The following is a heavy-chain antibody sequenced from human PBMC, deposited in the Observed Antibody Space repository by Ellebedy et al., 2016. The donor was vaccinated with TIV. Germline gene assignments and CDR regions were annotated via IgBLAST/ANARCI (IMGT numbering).Heavy chain of an antibody. J-gene: IGHJ4*02. V-gene: IGHV4-39*01. CDR1: NASISSTTHY. CDR2: IYNTRTA. Sequence: GSLRLXCTVSNASISSTTHYWGWIRQSPGQGLEWIGNIYNTRTAYYNPSLPGRFTISVDTSENQFSLKVTSVTAADTAVYYCAGLGIPEGGWVPWDYWGQGTLVTVST. CDR3: AGLGIPEGGWVPWDY. D-gene: IGHD6-19*01.